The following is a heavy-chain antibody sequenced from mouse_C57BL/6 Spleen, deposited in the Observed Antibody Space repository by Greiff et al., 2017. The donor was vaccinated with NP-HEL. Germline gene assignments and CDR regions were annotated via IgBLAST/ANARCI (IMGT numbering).Heavy chain of an antibody. J-gene: IGHJ2*01. CDR2: IYPGGGST. CDR3: ARCYSNPYYFDY. D-gene: IGHD2-5*01. V-gene: IGHV1-63*01. Sequence: VKLVESGAELVRPGTSVKMSCKASGYTFTNYWIGWAKQRPGHGLEWIGDIYPGGGSTNYNEKFKGKATLTADKSSSTAYMQFSSLTSEDSAIYYCARCYSNPYYFDYWGQGTTLTVSS. CDR1: GYTFTNYW.